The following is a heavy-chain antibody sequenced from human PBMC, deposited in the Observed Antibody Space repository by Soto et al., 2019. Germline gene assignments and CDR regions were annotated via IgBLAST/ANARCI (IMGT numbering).Heavy chain of an antibody. D-gene: IGHD3-3*01. CDR1: GGTFSSYT. CDR3: ATAALRFLEWFSGY. Sequence: ASVKVSCKASGGTFSSYTISWVRQAPGQGLEWTGRIIPILGIANYAQKFQGRVTITADKSTSTAYMELSSLRSEDTAVYYCATAALRFLEWFSGYWGQGTLVTVSS. CDR2: IIPILGIA. V-gene: IGHV1-69*02. J-gene: IGHJ4*02.